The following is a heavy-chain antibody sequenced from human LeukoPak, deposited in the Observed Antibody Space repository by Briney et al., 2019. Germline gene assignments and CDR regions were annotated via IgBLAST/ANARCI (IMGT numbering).Heavy chain of an antibody. CDR1: GGSISSSSYY. Sequence: SETLSLTCTVSGGSISSSSYYWDWIRQPPGKGLEWIGSIYYSGSTYYNPSLKSRVTISVDTSKNQFSLKLSSVTAADTAVYYCARVGILRYFDWLTPSNWFDPWGQGTLVTVSS. J-gene: IGHJ5*02. V-gene: IGHV4-39*07. D-gene: IGHD3-9*01. CDR2: IYYSGST. CDR3: ARVGILRYFDWLTPSNWFDP.